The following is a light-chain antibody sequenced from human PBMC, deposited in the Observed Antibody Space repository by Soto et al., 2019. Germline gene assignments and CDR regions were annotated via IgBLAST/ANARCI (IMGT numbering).Light chain of an antibody. J-gene: IGLJ1*01. CDR3: NSYTTSSTLV. CDR1: SSDVGTYKY. V-gene: IGLV2-14*03. Sequence: QSVVSPPASVSVSLGQSITISCTGTSSDVGTYKYVSWYQQHPGKAPKLLIYDVSNRPSGVSNRFSGSKSGNTASLTISGLQAEDEADYYCNSYTTSSTLVFGTGTKVTVL. CDR2: DVS.